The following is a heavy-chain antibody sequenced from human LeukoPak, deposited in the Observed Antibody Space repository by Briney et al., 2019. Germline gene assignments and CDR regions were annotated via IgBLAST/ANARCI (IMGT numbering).Heavy chain of an antibody. V-gene: IGHV3-7*01. J-gene: IGHJ3*01. CDR3: ARSNPNRNALDL. CDR1: GFTLNSYL. Sequence: GGSLRLSCAASGFTLNSYLMSWVRQAPGRGLEWVANIKKDGSEESYLDSVKGRFTVSRDNAKNSLFLQMNSLRGEDTAVYYCARSNPNRNALDLWGQGTMVAISS. D-gene: IGHD1-14*01. CDR2: IKKDGSEE.